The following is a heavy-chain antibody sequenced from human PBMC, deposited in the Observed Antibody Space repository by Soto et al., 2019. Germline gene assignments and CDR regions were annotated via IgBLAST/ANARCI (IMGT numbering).Heavy chain of an antibody. D-gene: IGHD2-15*01. CDR2: INAGNGNT. CDR1: GYTFTSYA. V-gene: IGHV1-3*01. Sequence: QVQLVQSGAEVKKPGASVKVSCKASGYTFTSYAMHWVRQAPGQRLEWMGWINAGNGNTKYSQKFQGRVTITRDTSASTAYMELSSLRSEDTAVYYCATSPPVVVVAATRFVYWGQGTLVTVSS. CDR3: ATSPPVVVVAATRFVY. J-gene: IGHJ4*02.